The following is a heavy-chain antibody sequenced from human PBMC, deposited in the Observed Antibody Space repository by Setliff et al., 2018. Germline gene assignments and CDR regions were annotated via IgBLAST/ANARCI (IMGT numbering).Heavy chain of an antibody. CDR2: TYSDGRT. V-gene: IGHV3-53*01. Sequence: TGGSLRLSCEVSGFIVSNNEMSWVRQAPGKGLEWVSVTYSDGRTNYADSVKGRFIISRDNSNNSLYLLMTSLRAEDTAVYYCARSFDSGFYHQRDAYDIWGRGTLVTVSS. CDR1: GFIVSNNE. D-gene: IGHD5-12*01. CDR3: ARSFDSGFYHQRDAYDI. J-gene: IGHJ3*02.